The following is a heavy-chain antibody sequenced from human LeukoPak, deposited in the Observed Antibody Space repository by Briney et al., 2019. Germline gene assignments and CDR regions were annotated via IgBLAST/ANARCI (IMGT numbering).Heavy chain of an antibody. J-gene: IGHJ4*02. CDR2: LYWDDDK. CDR3: AHRQGAIFGVEVFDY. CDR1: GFSLSTRGVG. D-gene: IGHD3-3*01. Sequence: GPTVANPTHTHTLTRTFSGFSLSTRGVGVGWIRQPPGKAVERLAPLYWDDDKRYSPSLSSRLTITKGATKIQVVLTMTNMDPVDTATYYCAHRQGAIFGVEVFDYWGQGTLVTVS. V-gene: IGHV2-5*02.